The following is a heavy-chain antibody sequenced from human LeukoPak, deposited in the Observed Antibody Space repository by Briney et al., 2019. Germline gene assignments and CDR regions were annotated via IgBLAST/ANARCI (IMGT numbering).Heavy chain of an antibody. D-gene: IGHD6-13*01. J-gene: IGHJ4*02. CDR3: ARESDCSSSWYGSGEFDY. CDR2: ISSSSSYI. Sequence: GGSLRLSCAASGFTFSSYSMNWVRQAPGKGLEWVSSISSSSSYIYYADSVKGRFTISRDNAKNSLYLQMNSLGAEDTAVYYCARESDCSSSWYGSGEFDYWGQGTLVTVSS. V-gene: IGHV3-21*01. CDR1: GFTFSSYS.